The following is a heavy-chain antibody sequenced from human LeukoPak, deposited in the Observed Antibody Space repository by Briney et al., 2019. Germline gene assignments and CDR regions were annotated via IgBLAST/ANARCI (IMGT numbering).Heavy chain of an antibody. CDR2: INHSGST. CDR1: GGSFSGYY. CDR3: ARAGILRYFDWLSEYFQH. J-gene: IGHJ1*01. D-gene: IGHD3-9*01. V-gene: IGHV4-34*01. Sequence: PSETLSLTCAVYGGSFSGYYWSWIRQPPGKGLEWIGEINHSGSTNYNPSLKSRVTISVDTSKNQFSLKLSSVTAADTAVYYCARAGILRYFDWLSEYFQHWGQGTLVTVSS.